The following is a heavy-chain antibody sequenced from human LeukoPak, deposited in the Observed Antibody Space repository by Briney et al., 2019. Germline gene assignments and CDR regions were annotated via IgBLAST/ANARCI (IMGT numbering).Heavy chain of an antibody. J-gene: IGHJ4*02. CDR2: ISGSGGST. CDR1: GFNFSSYA. Sequence: PGGSLRLSCAASGFNFSSYAMSWVRQAPGKGLEWVSAISGSGGSTYYAESVKGRFTISRDNSKNTLYLQMNSLRAEDTAVYYCAKEALLRYFDWLHPWGPFDYWGQGTLVTVSS. V-gene: IGHV3-23*01. D-gene: IGHD3-9*01. CDR3: AKEALLRYFDWLHPWGPFDY.